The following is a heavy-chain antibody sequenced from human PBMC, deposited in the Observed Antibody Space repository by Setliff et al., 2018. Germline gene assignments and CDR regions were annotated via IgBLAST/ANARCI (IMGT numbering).Heavy chain of an antibody. Sequence: GGSLRLSCATSGFTFSDHHMDWVRQAPGKGLEWVGRSLNKGKNYAPEYAASVRNRFTISRDDSKKSLYLQMNSLKIEDTAIYYCAGGYPSNFDYWGQGTLVTVSS. D-gene: IGHD3-22*01. V-gene: IGHV3-72*01. CDR1: GFTFSDHH. CDR2: SLNKGKNYAP. J-gene: IGHJ4*02. CDR3: AGGYPSNFDY.